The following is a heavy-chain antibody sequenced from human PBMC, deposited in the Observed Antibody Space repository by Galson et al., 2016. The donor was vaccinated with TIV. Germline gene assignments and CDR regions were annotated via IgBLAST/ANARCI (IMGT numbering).Heavy chain of an antibody. CDR3: ARERTPPGPDNDTWFDP. Sequence: LTCIVSGGSIITKSYYWDWIRQPPGKGLEWIGIVYDNGNAYYNPSLKSRVTISVDTSKNQFSLKLTSVTAADTAVYYCARERTPPGPDNDTWFDPWGHGILVTVSS. CDR2: VYDNGNA. D-gene: IGHD3-22*01. CDR1: GGSIITKSYY. V-gene: IGHV4-39*07. J-gene: IGHJ5*02.